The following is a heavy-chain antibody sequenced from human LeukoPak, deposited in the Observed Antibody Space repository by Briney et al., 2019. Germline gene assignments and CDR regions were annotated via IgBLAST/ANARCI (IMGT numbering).Heavy chain of an antibody. D-gene: IGHD2-2*01. J-gene: IGHJ3*02. CDR3: AKDTNAGGDAFDI. V-gene: IGHV3-33*06. CDR1: GFTFSNYG. CDR2: IWYDGSNQ. Sequence: PGGSLRLSCAASGFTFSNYGMHWVRQAPGKGLEWGALIWYDGSNQYYADSAKGRFTISRVNSKNTLYLQMNSLRAEDTAVYYCAKDTNAGGDAFDIWGQGTMVTVSS.